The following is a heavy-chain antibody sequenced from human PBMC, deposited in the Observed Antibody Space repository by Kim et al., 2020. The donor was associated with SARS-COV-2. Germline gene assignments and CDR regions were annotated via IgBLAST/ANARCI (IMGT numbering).Heavy chain of an antibody. Sequence: GGSLRLSCAASGFTFGDYAMHWVRQAPGKGLEWVSGISWNSGSIGYADSVKGRFTISRDNAKNSLYLQMNSLRAEDTALYYCAKDTDDYGALDAFDIWGQGTMVTVSS. CDR1: GFTFGDYA. V-gene: IGHV3-9*01. CDR2: ISWNSGSI. D-gene: IGHD4-17*01. CDR3: AKDTDDYGALDAFDI. J-gene: IGHJ3*02.